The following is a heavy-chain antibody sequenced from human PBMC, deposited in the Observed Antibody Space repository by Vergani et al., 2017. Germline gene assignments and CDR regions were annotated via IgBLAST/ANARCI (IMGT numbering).Heavy chain of an antibody. J-gene: IGHJ4*02. Sequence: EVQLVESGGGLVQPGGSLRLSCAASGFTFSSYWMSWVRQAPGKGLEWVANIKQDGSEKYYVDSVKGRFTISRDNAKNSLYLQMNSLRAEDTAVYYCARDRAYYDFWSGYYSAYFDYWGQGTLVTVSS. V-gene: IGHV3-7*01. CDR2: IKQDGSEK. D-gene: IGHD3-3*01. CDR1: GFTFSSYW. CDR3: ARDRAYYDFWSGYYSAYFDY.